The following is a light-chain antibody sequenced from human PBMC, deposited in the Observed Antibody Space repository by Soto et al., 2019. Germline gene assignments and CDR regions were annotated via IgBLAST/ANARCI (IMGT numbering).Light chain of an antibody. CDR3: QQYQNRWT. CDR1: QRVSSR. Sequence: EIVMTQSPATLSVSPGERVTLSCRASQRVSSRLAWYQQKPGKAARLLIYGASTRATGIPARFSGSGFGTEFTLTISSVLSEDFAVYYCQQYQNRWTFGQGTKVEIK. CDR2: GAS. J-gene: IGKJ1*01. V-gene: IGKV3-15*01.